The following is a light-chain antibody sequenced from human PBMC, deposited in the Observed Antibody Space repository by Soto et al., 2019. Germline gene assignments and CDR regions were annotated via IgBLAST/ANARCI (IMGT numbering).Light chain of an antibody. V-gene: IGKV1-39*01. Sequence: DIQMTQSPSSLSASVGDRVTITCRASQSISSYLNWYQQKPGKAPKLLIYAASSLQSAVPSRVSGSGSGTDFTLTISSLQPEDFATYYCQQSYSTLFTFGPGTKVDIK. J-gene: IGKJ3*01. CDR2: AAS. CDR1: QSISSY. CDR3: QQSYSTLFT.